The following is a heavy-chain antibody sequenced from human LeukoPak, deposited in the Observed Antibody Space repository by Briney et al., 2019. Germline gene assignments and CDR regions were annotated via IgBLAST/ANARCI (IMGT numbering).Heavy chain of an antibody. J-gene: IGHJ3*02. CDR2: IYYSGST. CDR3: ARDPLNYYDSSGYNVVAFDI. Sequence: KPSETLSLTCTVSGGSISSYYWSWIRQPPGKGLEWIGYIYYSGSTNYNPSLKSRVTISVDTSKNQFSLKLSSVTAADTAVYYCARDPLNYYDSSGYNVVAFDIWGQGTMVTVSS. V-gene: IGHV4-59*01. CDR1: GGSISSYY. D-gene: IGHD3-22*01.